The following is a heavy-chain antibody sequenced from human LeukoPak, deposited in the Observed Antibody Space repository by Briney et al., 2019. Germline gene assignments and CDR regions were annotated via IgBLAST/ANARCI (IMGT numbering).Heavy chain of an antibody. Sequence: GGSLRLSCAASGFTFSSYAMGWVRQAPGKGLEWVSIIRGSGDSTYFADSVKGRFTISRDNSKNTLYLQMNSLRAEDTAIYYCAKGNSRSCYGHIDYWGQGTLVTVSS. CDR2: IRGSGDST. D-gene: IGHD1-26*01. V-gene: IGHV3-23*01. CDR1: GFTFSSYA. CDR3: AKGNSRSCYGHIDY. J-gene: IGHJ4*02.